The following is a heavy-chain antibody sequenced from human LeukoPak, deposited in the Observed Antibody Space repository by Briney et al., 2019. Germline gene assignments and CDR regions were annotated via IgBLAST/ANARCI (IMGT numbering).Heavy chain of an antibody. V-gene: IGHV4-59*01. CDR3: ARNRVIVDPFDY. D-gene: IGHD3-22*01. CDR1: GGSISSYY. Sequence: SETLSLTCTVSGGSISSYYWSWIRQPPGKGLEWIGYIYYSGSTNYNPSLKSRVTISVDTSKNQFSLKLSSVTAADTAVYYCARNRVIVDPFDYWGQGTLVTVSS. J-gene: IGHJ4*02. CDR2: IYYSGST.